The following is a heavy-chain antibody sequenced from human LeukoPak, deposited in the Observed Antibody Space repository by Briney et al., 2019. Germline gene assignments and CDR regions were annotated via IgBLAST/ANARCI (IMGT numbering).Heavy chain of an antibody. CDR3: ARGRYSSGWHNGDY. V-gene: IGHV4-59*01. CDR1: GGSISSYY. J-gene: IGHJ4*02. D-gene: IGHD6-19*01. Sequence: SETLSLTCTVSGGSISSYYWNWIRQPPGKGLEWIGFIYYSGSTNYNPSLKSRVTISVDTSKNQFSLKLSSVTAADTAVYYCARGRYSSGWHNGDYWGRGTLVTVSS. CDR2: IYYSGST.